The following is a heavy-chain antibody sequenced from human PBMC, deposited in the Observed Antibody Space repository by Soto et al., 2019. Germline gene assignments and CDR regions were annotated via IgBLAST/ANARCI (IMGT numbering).Heavy chain of an antibody. CDR2: FITVFSPA. Sequence: QVQLVQSGAEVKKPGSSVRVSCKASGGTLKNSAISWVRQAPGQGLEWMGGFITVFSPALYTQKFQGRVTITADESTNTAFLDVSSLRSEDTAVYYCGRGGSWAKVDSWGPGTLVTVSS. J-gene: IGHJ4*02. CDR1: GGTLKNSA. V-gene: IGHV1-69*01. D-gene: IGHD6-13*01. CDR3: GRGGSWAKVDS.